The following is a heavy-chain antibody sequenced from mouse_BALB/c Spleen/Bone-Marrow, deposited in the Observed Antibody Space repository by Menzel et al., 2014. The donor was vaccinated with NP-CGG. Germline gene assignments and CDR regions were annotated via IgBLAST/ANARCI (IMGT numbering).Heavy chain of an antibody. CDR2: ISSKSTNYTT. Sequence: EVMLVESGGGLVQPKGSLKLSCAASGFTFNIYAMNWVRQAPRKGLEWVARISSKSTNYTTCYADSVKDRFTISSDDSQSMLYLQMNSLKTEDTAIYYCVRQDYDYPVDYWGQGTSVTVSS. CDR1: GFTFNIYA. V-gene: IGHV10-1*01. CDR3: VRQDYDYPVDY. J-gene: IGHJ4*01. D-gene: IGHD2-4*01.